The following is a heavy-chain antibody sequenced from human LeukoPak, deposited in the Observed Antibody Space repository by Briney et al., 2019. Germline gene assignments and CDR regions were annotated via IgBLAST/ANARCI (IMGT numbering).Heavy chain of an antibody. CDR1: GFIFGDYV. CDR3: ARGGATPYYFDY. CDR2: IQNDGGNQ. J-gene: IGHJ4*02. V-gene: IGHV3-30*02. Sequence: GGSLRLSCAASGFIFGDYVMHWVRQFPGRGLEWVALIQNDGGNQYYSDSVKGRFTISRDNSKNTLYLQMNSLRAEDTAVYYCARGGATPYYFDYWGQGTLVTVSS. D-gene: IGHD1-26*01.